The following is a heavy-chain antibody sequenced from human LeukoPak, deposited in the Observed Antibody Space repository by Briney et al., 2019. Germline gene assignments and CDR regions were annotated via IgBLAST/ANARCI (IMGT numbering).Heavy chain of an antibody. CDR1: GGSVSSSS. D-gene: IGHD6-13*01. J-gene: IGHJ4*02. Sequence: PSETLSLTCTVSGGSVSSSSYYWGWIRQPPGKGLEWVSYISSSSSTIYYADSAKGRFTISRDNAKNSLYLQMNSLRAEDTAVYYCAREVYSSSWYYFDYWGQGTLVTVSS. CDR2: ISSSSSTI. V-gene: IGHV3-48*01. CDR3: AREVYSSSWYYFDY.